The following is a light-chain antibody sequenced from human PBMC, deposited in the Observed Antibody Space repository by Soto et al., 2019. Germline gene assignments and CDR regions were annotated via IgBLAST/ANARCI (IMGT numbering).Light chain of an antibody. CDR1: QDIRNY. J-gene: IGKJ5*01. Sequence: DIQMTQSPSSLSASEGDRVSIRCQASQDIRNYLNWYQQKPGKAPKLLIYDASNLETVVPSRFSGSGSGTHFALTISSLPPEDITTYYCQQYDNLTITFGQGTRLEI. V-gene: IGKV1-33*01. CDR2: DAS. CDR3: QQYDNLTIT.